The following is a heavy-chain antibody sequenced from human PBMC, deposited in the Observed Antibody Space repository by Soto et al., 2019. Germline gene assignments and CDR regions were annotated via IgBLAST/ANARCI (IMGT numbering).Heavy chain of an antibody. CDR2: IFYSGLT. J-gene: IGHJ6*02. CDR1: GYSVSSSDYS. D-gene: IGHD2-8*01. Sequence: SDTLSLTCRVSGYSVSSSDYSWAWIRQPPGKVLDLIGSIFYSGLTYYNPSLKSRVTLSVDTSKNHFSVRLNSVTAADTAVYYGEPLTVSLSVPYGTQVWGQGTTVNVS. CDR3: EPLTVSLSVPYGTQV. V-gene: IGHV4-39*01.